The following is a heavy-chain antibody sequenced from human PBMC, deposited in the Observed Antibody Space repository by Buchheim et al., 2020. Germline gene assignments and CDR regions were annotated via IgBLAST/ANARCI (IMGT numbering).Heavy chain of an antibody. CDR1: GFTFSSYA. J-gene: IGHJ4*02. CDR2: ISGSGGST. V-gene: IGHV3-23*01. CDR3: AKDVTYYDFWSSDY. D-gene: IGHD3-3*01. Sequence: EVQLLESGGGLVQPGGSLRLSCAASGFTFSSYAMSWVRQAPGKGLEWVSGISGSGGSTYYADSVNGRFTISRDNSKKTLYLGMNSLRAEDTAIYYCAKDVTYYDFWSSDYWGQGT.